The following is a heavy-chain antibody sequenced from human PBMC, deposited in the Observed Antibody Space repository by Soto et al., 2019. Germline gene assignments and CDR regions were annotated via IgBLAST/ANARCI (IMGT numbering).Heavy chain of an antibody. Sequence: QVQLQESGPGLVKPSGTLSLTCAVSGGSISSSNWWRWVRHPPGKGLEWIVEIYHSGSTNYNPSPESRVTISVDKPKTQCSLKLSSVTAADTAVYYCARELRRQKSGSTLFWFDPWGQGTLVTVSS. V-gene: IGHV4-4*02. CDR2: IYHSGST. CDR3: ARELRRQKSGSTLFWFDP. D-gene: IGHD6-13*01. J-gene: IGHJ5*02. CDR1: GGSISSSNW.